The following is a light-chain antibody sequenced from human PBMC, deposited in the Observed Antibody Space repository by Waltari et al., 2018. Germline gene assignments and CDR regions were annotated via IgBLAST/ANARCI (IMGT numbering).Light chain of an antibody. CDR2: VAS. CDR1: QSVSYY. J-gene: IGKJ4*01. CDR3: QQTYNAPLT. V-gene: IGKV1-39*01. Sequence: DVQMTQSPSSLSASVGDRVTITCRASQSVSYYLNWYQQKAGQAPKLLIYVASSLETGVPSRFSGSGSGTDFTLTISNLQPEDFATYLCQQTYNAPLTFGGGTKVDIK.